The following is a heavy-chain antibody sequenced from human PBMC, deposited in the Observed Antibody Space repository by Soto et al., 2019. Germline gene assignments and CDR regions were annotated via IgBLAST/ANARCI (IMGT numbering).Heavy chain of an antibody. CDR2: ISYDGSNK. CDR1: GFTFSSYG. J-gene: IGHJ6*02. V-gene: IGHV3-30*03. CDR3: SGSYYYYGMDV. Sequence: GGSLRLSCAASGFTFSSYGMHWVRQAPGKGLEWVAVISYDGSNKYYADSVKGRFTISRDNSKNTLYLQTNSLRAEDTAVYYSSGSYYYYGMDVWGQGTTVTVSS. D-gene: IGHD5-12*01.